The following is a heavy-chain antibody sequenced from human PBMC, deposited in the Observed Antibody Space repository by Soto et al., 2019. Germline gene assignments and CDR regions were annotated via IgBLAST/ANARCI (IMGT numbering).Heavy chain of an antibody. CDR2: ISYDGSNK. Sequence: QVQLVESGGGVVQPGRSLRLSCAASGFTFSSYGMHWVRQAPGKGLEWVAVISYDGSNKYCADSVKGRFTISRDNSKNTLYLQMNSLRAEDTAVYYCAKTPDRGVPYYYGMDVWGQGTTVTVSS. CDR3: AKTPDRGVPYYYGMDV. CDR1: GFTFSSYG. V-gene: IGHV3-30*18. J-gene: IGHJ6*02. D-gene: IGHD3-10*01.